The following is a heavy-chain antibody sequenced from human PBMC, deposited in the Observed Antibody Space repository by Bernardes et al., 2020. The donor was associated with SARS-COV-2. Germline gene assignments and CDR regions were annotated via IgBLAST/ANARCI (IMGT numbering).Heavy chain of an antibody. CDR2: ISTYNGNT. D-gene: IGHD3-9*01. J-gene: IGHJ3*02. CDR1: GYTFSSYG. V-gene: IGHV1-18*01. CDR3: ARGGGCYDLLTGYYKCPFDI. Sequence: ASVKVSCKASGYTFSSYGINWVRQAPGQGLEWMGWISTYNGNTNYAQKFQGRLTMTTDTSTNTAYMDLRRLRSDDTALYYCARGGGCYDLLTGYYKCPFDIWGQGTMLTVSS.